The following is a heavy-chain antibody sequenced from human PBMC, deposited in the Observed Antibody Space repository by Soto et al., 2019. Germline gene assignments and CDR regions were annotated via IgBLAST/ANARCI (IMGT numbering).Heavy chain of an antibody. J-gene: IGHJ6*04. V-gene: IGHV4-34*01. Sequence: PSETLPLTCAVLSASLGDRSWAWIRQSPDKGLEWIGEVNPSGTTDYNPSLKSRLTLSFDTSKNQFSLKVASVIAADTAVYFCARGKSFGYRFGPRNSFYDALDVLGTG. CDR1: SASLGDRS. CDR3: ARGKSFGYRFGPRNSFYDALDV. D-gene: IGHD5-18*01. CDR2: VNPSGTT.